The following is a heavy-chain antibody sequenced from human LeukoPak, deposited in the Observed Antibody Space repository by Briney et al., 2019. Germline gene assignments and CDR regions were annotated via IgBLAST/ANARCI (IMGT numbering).Heavy chain of an antibody. Sequence: SVKVSCKASGVTFSSYAIIWVRQAPGQWLESVVEIIPIFCTANYAQKFQGRVTITADVSTSTDYMELSSLRSEDTDVYYCARGHVWGLYLPYFDYWGQGPLVTVSS. V-gene: IGHV1-69*13. CDR2: IIPIFCTA. J-gene: IGHJ4*02. D-gene: IGHD3-16*01. CDR1: GVTFSSYA. CDR3: ARGHVWGLYLPYFDY.